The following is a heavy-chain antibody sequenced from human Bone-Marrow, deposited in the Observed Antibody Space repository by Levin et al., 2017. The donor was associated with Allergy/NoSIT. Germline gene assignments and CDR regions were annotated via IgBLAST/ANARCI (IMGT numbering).Heavy chain of an antibody. D-gene: IGHD2/OR15-2a*01. CDR2: ISYTGST. V-gene: IGHV4-39*01. CDR3: ARHDEVITNFLDL. J-gene: IGHJ4*02. CDR1: GGSINTRNFY. Sequence: SETLSLTCTVSGGSINTRNFYWGWVRQPPGKGLEYIGAISYTGSTSKNPSLKSRLTLLVDTSKNQFSLRLTSVTAADTAIYYCARHDEVITNFLDLWGQGALVTVSS.